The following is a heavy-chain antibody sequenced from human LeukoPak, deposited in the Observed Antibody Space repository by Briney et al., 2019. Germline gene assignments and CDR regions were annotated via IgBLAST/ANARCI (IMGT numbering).Heavy chain of an antibody. Sequence: PGGSLRLSCAASGFTFSSYGMHWVRQAPGKGLEWVSAISGSGGSTYYADSVKGRFTISRDNSKNTLYLQMNSLRAEDTAVYYCARGGVVPPNNWFDPWGQGTLVTVSS. J-gene: IGHJ5*02. D-gene: IGHD2-2*01. CDR2: ISGSGGST. CDR3: ARGGVVPPNNWFDP. V-gene: IGHV3-23*01. CDR1: GFTFSSYG.